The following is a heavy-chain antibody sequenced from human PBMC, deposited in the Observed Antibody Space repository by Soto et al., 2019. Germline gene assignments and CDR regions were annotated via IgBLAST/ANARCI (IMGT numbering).Heavy chain of an antibody. Sequence: EVQLVESGGGLVKPGGSLRLSCAASGFSFSNVWMSWVRQAAGKGLEWVGRIKSKTDGGTTDYAAPVKGRFTISRDDSKTTLYLQMNSLKTEDTAVYYCSFQESTTVTTFEYWGQGTLVTVSS. CDR1: GFSFSNVW. CDR2: IKSKTDGGTT. CDR3: SFQESTTVTTFEY. D-gene: IGHD4-17*01. V-gene: IGHV3-15*01. J-gene: IGHJ4*02.